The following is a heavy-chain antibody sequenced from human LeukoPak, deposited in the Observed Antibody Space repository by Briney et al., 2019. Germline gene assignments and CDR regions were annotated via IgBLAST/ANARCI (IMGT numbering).Heavy chain of an antibody. CDR2: IYYSGST. V-gene: IGHV4-59*12. J-gene: IGHJ4*02. CDR1: GGSISSYY. Sequence: SETLSLTCTVSGGSISSYYWSWIRQPPGKGLEWIGYIYYSGSTNYNPSLKSRVTISVDTSKNQFSLQLNSVTPEDTAVYYCARAGAANERARFDYWGQGTLVTVSS. CDR3: ARAGAANERARFDY. D-gene: IGHD6-13*01.